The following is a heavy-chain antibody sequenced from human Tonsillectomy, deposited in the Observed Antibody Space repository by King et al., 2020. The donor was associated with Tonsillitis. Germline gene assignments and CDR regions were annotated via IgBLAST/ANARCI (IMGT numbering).Heavy chain of an antibody. V-gene: IGHV3-33*05. J-gene: IGHJ4*02. CDR3: ARERLYSSGWGIDY. CDR2: ISFDGSNK. Sequence: VQLVESGGGVVQPGRSLSLSCAASGFSFSSNGMHWVRQAPGKGLEWVAVISFDGSNKNYADSVKGRFTISRDNSNNTLFLHMNSLRAEDTAVYYWARERLYSSGWGIDYWGQGALLSVS. CDR1: GFSFSSNG. D-gene: IGHD6-19*01.